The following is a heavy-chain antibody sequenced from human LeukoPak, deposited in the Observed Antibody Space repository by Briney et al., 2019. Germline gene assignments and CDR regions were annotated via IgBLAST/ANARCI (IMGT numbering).Heavy chain of an antibody. Sequence: SETLSLTCTVSGGSITTSSYYWGCLRQPPGKGLECIGSVYYSGTTYYNPSLKSRVTISVDTSKNQFSVKLNSVTAADTAVYYCARQIPGGVIIARHLDYWGQGTLVSVSS. CDR2: VYYSGTT. V-gene: IGHV4-39*01. D-gene: IGHD3-10*01. J-gene: IGHJ4*02. CDR3: ARQIPGGVIIARHLDY. CDR1: GGSITTSSYY.